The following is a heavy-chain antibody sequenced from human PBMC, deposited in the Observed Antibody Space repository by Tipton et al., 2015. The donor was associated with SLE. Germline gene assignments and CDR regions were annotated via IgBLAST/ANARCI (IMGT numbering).Heavy chain of an antibody. CDR3: ASDLTGLGFDY. Sequence: TLSLTCTVSGGSISSYYWSWIRQPPGKGLEWIGYIYYSGSTNYNPSLKSRVTISVDTSKNQFSLKLSSVTAADTAVYYCASDLTGLGFDYWGQGTLVTVSS. J-gene: IGHJ4*02. D-gene: IGHD1-20*01. V-gene: IGHV4-59*01. CDR1: GGSISSYY. CDR2: IYYSGST.